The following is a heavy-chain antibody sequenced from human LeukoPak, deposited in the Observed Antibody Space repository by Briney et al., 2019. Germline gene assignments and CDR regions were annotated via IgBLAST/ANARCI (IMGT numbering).Heavy chain of an antibody. J-gene: IGHJ4*02. V-gene: IGHV3-23*01. Sequence: PGGSLRLSCTASGFTFSSYAVSWVRQAPGKGLEWVSAITDSGGSTSYADSVRGRFTISRDNSKNTLYLQMNSLRAEDTAVYYCAKDTSARRGSLNGWGQGTLVTVSS. CDR2: ITDSGGST. CDR1: GFTFSSYA. D-gene: IGHD3-16*02. CDR3: AKDTSARRGSLNG.